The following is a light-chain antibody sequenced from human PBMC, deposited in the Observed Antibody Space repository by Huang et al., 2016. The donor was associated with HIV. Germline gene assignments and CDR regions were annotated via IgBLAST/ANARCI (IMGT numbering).Light chain of an antibody. V-gene: IGKV3-11*01. CDR3: QQPGS. Sequence: EIVLTQSPATLSLSPGGRATLSCRARQSVGGYLAWYQQKPSQAPRLLIYDTSTRATGIPARFSGSGSETDFTLTISSLEPEDFAVYYCQQPGSFGQGTKVDIK. CDR2: DTS. J-gene: IGKJ2*01. CDR1: QSVGGY.